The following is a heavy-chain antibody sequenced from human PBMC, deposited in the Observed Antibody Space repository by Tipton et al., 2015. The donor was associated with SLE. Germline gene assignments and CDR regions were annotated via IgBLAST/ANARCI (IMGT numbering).Heavy chain of an antibody. Sequence: QSGPEVKKPGASVKVSCKASGYTFTGYYMHWVRQAPGQGLEWMGWINPNSGGTNYAQKFQGRVTITTDESTSTAYMELSSLRSDDTAVYYCARDRGSGWFDYWGQGTLVTVSS. J-gene: IGHJ4*02. CDR1: GYTFTGYY. CDR2: INPNSGGT. V-gene: IGHV1-2*02. CDR3: ARDRGSGWFDY. D-gene: IGHD6-19*01.